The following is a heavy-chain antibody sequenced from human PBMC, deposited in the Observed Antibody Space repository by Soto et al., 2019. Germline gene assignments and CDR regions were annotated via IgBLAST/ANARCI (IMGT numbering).Heavy chain of an antibody. Sequence: GGSLRLSCTASGFTFGDYAMSWVRQAPGKGLEWVGFIRSKAYGGTTEYAASVKGRFTISRDDSKSIAYLQMNSLKTEDTAVYYCTRFIPGSGWNNPYIPMTDAFDIWGQGTMVTVSS. CDR3: TRFIPGSGWNNPYIPMTDAFDI. D-gene: IGHD3-22*01. J-gene: IGHJ3*02. CDR1: GFTFGDYA. CDR2: IRSKAYGGTT. V-gene: IGHV3-49*04.